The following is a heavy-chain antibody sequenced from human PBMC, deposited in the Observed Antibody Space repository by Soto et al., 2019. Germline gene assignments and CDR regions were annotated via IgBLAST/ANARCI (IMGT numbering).Heavy chain of an antibody. J-gene: IGHJ5*02. CDR1: GGSISSGGYY. CDR2: IYYSGST. CDR3: AREIDSSGPYNWFDP. Sequence: QVQLQESGPGLVKPSQTLSLTCTVSGGSISSGGYYWSWIRQHPGKGLEWIGYIYYSGSTYYNPSLKSRVTRSVDTSKNQFSLKLSSVTAADTAVYYCAREIDSSGPYNWFDPWGQGTLVTVSS. V-gene: IGHV4-31*03. D-gene: IGHD3-22*01.